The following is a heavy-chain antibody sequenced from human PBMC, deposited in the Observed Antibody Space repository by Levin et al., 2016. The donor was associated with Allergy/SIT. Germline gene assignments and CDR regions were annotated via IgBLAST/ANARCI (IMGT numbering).Heavy chain of an antibody. D-gene: IGHD3-10*01. CDR3: ARNVLIEYYYGSGSYYATPDDRNLHTLYGMDV. CDR2: INPNSGGT. Sequence: ASVKVSCKASGYTFTGYYMHWVRQAPGQGLEWMGWINPNSGGTNYAQKFQGRVTMTRDTSISTAYMELSRLRSDDTAVYYCARNVLIEYYYGSGSYYATPDDRNLHTLYGMDVWGQGTTVTVSS. V-gene: IGHV1-2*02. J-gene: IGHJ6*02. CDR1: GYTFTGYY.